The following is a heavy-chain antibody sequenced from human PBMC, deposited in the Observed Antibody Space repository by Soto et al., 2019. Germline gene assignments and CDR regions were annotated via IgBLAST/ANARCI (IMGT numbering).Heavy chain of an antibody. Sequence: GGSLRLSCAASGFTFSSYAMHWVRQAPGKGLEWVAVISYDGSNKYYADSVKGRFTISRDNSKNTLYLQMNSLRAEDTAVYYCARDRREGGAGRTRVPIVIDVRDQGTTVTVSS. J-gene: IGHJ6*02. D-gene: IGHD6-6*01. CDR3: ARDRREGGAGRTRVPIVIDV. CDR1: GFTFSSYA. CDR2: ISYDGSNK. V-gene: IGHV3-30-3*01.